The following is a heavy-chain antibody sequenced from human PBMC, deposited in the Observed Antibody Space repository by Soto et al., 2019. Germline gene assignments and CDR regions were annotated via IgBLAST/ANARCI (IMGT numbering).Heavy chain of an antibody. Sequence: ASVKVSCKASGGTFSSYAISWVRQAPGQGLEWMGGIIPIFGTANYAQKFQGRVTITADKSTSTAYMELSSLRSEDTAVYYCARSKVRGVILDYWGQGTLVTVSS. V-gene: IGHV1-69*06. CDR3: ARSKVRGVILDY. D-gene: IGHD3-10*01. J-gene: IGHJ4*02. CDR2: IIPIFGTA. CDR1: GGTFSSYA.